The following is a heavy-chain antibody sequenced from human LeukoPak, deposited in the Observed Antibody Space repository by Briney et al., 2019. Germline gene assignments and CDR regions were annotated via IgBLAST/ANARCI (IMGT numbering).Heavy chain of an antibody. CDR1: GFTFSSYA. CDR2: ISGSGGST. V-gene: IGHV3-23*01. CDR3: AKDAPVNIVVVPAANS. D-gene: IGHD2-2*01. J-gene: IGHJ4*02. Sequence: GGSLRLSCAASGFTFSSYAVSWVRQAPGKGLEWVSAISGSGGSTYYADSVKGRFTISRDNSKNTLYLQMNSLRAEDTAVYYCAKDAPVNIVVVPAANSWGQGTLVTVSS.